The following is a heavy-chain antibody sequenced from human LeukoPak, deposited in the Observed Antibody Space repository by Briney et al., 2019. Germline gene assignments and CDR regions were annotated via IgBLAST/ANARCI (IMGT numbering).Heavy chain of an antibody. V-gene: IGHV1-2*02. CDR3: ARTIRPGGPTVGF. Sequence: ASVKVSCKASGGTFSSYAISWVRQAPGQGLEWMGWINPNSGGTNYAQKFQGRVTMTRDTSISTAYMELSRLRSDDTAVYYCARTIRPGGPTVGFWGQGTLVTVSS. D-gene: IGHD5-12*01. CDR1: GGTFSSYA. J-gene: IGHJ4*02. CDR2: INPNSGGT.